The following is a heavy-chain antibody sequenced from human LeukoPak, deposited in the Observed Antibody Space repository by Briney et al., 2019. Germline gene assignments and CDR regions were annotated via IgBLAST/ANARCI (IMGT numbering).Heavy chain of an antibody. CDR2: IYPRDGST. V-gene: IGHV1-46*01. J-gene: IGHJ4*02. CDR1: GYSFTSNY. D-gene: IGHD6-6*01. CDR3: ARGEYSSSSPLDY. Sequence: AASVKVSCKASGYSFTSNYIHWVRQAPGQGLEWMGMIYPRDGSTSYAQKFQGRVTITADESTSTAYMELSSLRSEDTAVYYCARGEYSSSSPLDYWGQGTLVTVSS.